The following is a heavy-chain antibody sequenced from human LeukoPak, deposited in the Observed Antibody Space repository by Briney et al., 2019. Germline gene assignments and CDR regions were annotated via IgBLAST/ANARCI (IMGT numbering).Heavy chain of an antibody. CDR2: ISYDGSNK. D-gene: IGHD6-13*01. V-gene: IGHV3-30-3*01. CDR3: ARGIAAAGAVTDQGYYFDY. J-gene: IGHJ4*02. CDR1: GFTFSSYA. Sequence: PGGSLRLSCAASGFTFSSYAMHWVRQAPGKGLEWVAVISYDGSNKYYADSVKGRFTISRDNSKNTLYLQMNSLRAEDMAVYYCARGIAAAGAVTDQGYYFDYWGQGTLVTVSS.